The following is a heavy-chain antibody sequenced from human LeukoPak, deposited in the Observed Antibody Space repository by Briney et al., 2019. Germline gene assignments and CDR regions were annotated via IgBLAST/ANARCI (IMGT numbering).Heavy chain of an antibody. D-gene: IGHD6-19*01. V-gene: IGHV4-39*01. CDR3: ARQGSGWYYFDY. Sequence: SETLSLTCTVSGGSISSSSYYWGWIRQPPGKGLEWIGSIYYTGSTYYNPSLKSRVTISVDTSKNQFSLKLSSVTAADTAVYYCARQGSGWYYFDYWGQGTLVTVSS. CDR2: IYYTGST. J-gene: IGHJ4*02. CDR1: GGSISSSSYY.